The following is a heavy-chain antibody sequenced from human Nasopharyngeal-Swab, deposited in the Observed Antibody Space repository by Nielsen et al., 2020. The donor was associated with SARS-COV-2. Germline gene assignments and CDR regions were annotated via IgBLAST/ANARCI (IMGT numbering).Heavy chain of an antibody. CDR3: ASYYYDSSDYSYWFDP. CDR1: GDSISSNSYD. V-gene: IGHV4-39*01. Sequence: GSLRLSCTVSGDSISSNSYDWGWIRQSPGKGLEWIGSFSYSGTTYFNPSIKSRVTISVDTSKNQFSVKRSSVTAADTAVYYCASYYYDSSDYSYWFDPWGQGTLVTVSS. D-gene: IGHD3-22*01. CDR2: FSYSGTT. J-gene: IGHJ5*02.